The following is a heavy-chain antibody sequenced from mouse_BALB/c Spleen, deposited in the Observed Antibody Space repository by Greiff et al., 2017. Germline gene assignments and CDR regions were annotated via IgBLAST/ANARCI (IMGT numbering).Heavy chain of an antibody. J-gene: IGHJ4*01. V-gene: IGHV14-3*02. Sequence: EVQLQQSGAELVKPGASVKLSCTASGFNIKDTYMHWVKQRPEQGLEWIGRIDPANGNTKYDPTFQGKATITADTSSNTADLQLISLTSEDTAVYYCARGDRYNAMDYWGQGTSVTVSA. CDR1: GFNIKDTY. CDR2: IDPANGNT. CDR3: ARGDRYNAMDY. D-gene: IGHD2-14*01.